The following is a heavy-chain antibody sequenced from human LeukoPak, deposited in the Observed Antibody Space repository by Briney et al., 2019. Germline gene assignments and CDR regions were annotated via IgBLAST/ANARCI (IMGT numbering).Heavy chain of an antibody. D-gene: IGHD2-21*01. V-gene: IGHV4-38-2*02. Sequence: SETLSLTCTVSGYSISSGYFWGWIRQPPGKGLEWIGSIYHSGTTYYNPSLKSRVTISVDTSKNQFSLKLTSVTAADTAVYYCARGHIFDYWGQGTLVTVSS. CDR3: ARGHIFDY. CDR1: GYSISSGYF. CDR2: IYHSGTT. J-gene: IGHJ4*02.